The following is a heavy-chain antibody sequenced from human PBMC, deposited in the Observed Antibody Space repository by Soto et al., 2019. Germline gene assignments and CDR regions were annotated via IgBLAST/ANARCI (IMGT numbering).Heavy chain of an antibody. CDR1: GFTFSSYG. V-gene: IGHV3-30*18. Sequence: GGSLRLSCAASGFTFSSYGMHWVRQAPGKGLEWVAVISYDGSNKYYADSVKGRFTISRDNSKNTLYLQMNSLRAEDTAVYYCAKESTIFGVVTNFDYWGQGTLVTVSS. CDR3: AKESTIFGVVTNFDY. CDR2: ISYDGSNK. D-gene: IGHD3-3*01. J-gene: IGHJ4*02.